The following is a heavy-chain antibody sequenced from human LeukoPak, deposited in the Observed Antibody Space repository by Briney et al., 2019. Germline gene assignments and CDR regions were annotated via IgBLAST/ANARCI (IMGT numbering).Heavy chain of an antibody. V-gene: IGHV4-34*01. CDR1: GGSFSGYY. CDR3: ARAWIAYDY. CDR2: INHSGST. Sequence: SETLSLTCAVYGGSFSGYYWSWIRQPPGKGLEWIGEINHSGSTNYNPSLKSRVTISVDTSKNQFSLKLGSVTAADTAVYYCARAWIAYDYWGQGALVTVSS. J-gene: IGHJ4*02. D-gene: IGHD2-2*03.